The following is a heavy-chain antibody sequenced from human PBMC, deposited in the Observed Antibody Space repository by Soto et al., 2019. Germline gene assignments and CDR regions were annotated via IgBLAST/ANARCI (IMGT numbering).Heavy chain of an antibody. V-gene: IGHV3-74*03. D-gene: IGHD2-15*01. CDR3: ARDGVGILGYCSGGSCYSSDAFDI. CDR1: GFSLINYW. CDR2: LHPDGSDV. Sequence: PGGSLRLSCAASGFSLINYWMHWVRQVPEKGLVWVSRLHPDGSDVMYAESVKGRFTISRDNAKNSLFLQMNSLRAEDTAVYYCARDGVGILGYCSGGSCYSSDAFDIWGQGTMVTVSS. J-gene: IGHJ3*02.